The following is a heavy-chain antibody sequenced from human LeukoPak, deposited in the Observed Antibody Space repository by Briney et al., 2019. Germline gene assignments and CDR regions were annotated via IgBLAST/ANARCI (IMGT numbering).Heavy chain of an antibody. Sequence: SETLSLTCSVSGGLITSTIHYWAWIRQPPGKGLEWIVSIYYNGITYYNASLESRVTMSVDTSRNQFSLRLRSVSAADTSVYYCARQPTVRRGAVASNFDYWGQGTLVTVYS. CDR3: ARQPTVRRGAVASNFDY. J-gene: IGHJ4*02. CDR1: GGLITSTIHY. CDR2: IYYNGIT. V-gene: IGHV4-39*01. D-gene: IGHD6-19*01.